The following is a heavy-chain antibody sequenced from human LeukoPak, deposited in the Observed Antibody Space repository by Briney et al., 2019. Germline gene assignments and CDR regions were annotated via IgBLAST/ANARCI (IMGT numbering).Heavy chain of an antibody. CDR2: IWYDGSNK. CDR1: GFTFSSYG. D-gene: IGHD3-3*01. J-gene: IGHJ6*02. Sequence: GGSLRLSCAASGFTFSSYGMHWVRQAPGKGLEWVAVIWYDGSNKYYADSVKGRFTISRDNSKNTLYLQMNSLRAEDTAVYYCARERQTTLTIWNSGYYYYYGMDVWGQGTTVTVSS. CDR3: ARERQTTLTIWNSGYYYYYGMDV. V-gene: IGHV3-33*01.